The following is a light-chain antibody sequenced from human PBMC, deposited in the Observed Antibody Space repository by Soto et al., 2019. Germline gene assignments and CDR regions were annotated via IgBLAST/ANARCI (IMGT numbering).Light chain of an antibody. CDR3: HQYNSYSRT. CDR1: QSINTW. J-gene: IGKJ2*01. V-gene: IGKV1-5*03. CDR2: KAS. Sequence: DIQMTQSPSTLSASVGDRVTITCRASQSINTWLAWYQQKPGKAPKLLIYKASSLESGVPSRFSGSGSGTEFTLTISSLQPDDFATYYCHQYNSYSRTFGQGTKLEIK.